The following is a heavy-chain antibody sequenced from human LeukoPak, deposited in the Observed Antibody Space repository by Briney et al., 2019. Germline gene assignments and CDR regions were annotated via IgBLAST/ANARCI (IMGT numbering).Heavy chain of an antibody. CDR2: MSGSGDGT. D-gene: IGHD3-16*01. CDR1: GFAFSNFA. V-gene: IGHV3-23*01. Sequence: PGGPLRLSCAASGFAFSNFAMNWVRQAPGKGLEWVSAMSGSGDGTYYADSVKGRFTISRDNSKNTLYLQMNSLRAEDTAVYYCAKMMGQRLYDYCMDVWGKGTTVTVSS. J-gene: IGHJ6*03. CDR3: AKMMGQRLYDYCMDV.